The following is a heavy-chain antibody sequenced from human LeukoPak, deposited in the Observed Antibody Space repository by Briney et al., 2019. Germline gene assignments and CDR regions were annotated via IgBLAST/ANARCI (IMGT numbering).Heavy chain of an antibody. CDR3: AELGITMIGGV. V-gene: IGHV3-21*01. CDR2: ITSGSRYI. D-gene: IGHD3-10*02. CDR1: GFTFTNYN. J-gene: IGHJ6*04. Sequence: GGSLRLSCAASGFTFTNYNMNWVRQAPGKGLEWVSSITSGSRYIYYGDSVKGRFTISRDNAKNSLFLQMNSLRAEDTAVYYCAELGITMIGGVWGKGTTVTISS.